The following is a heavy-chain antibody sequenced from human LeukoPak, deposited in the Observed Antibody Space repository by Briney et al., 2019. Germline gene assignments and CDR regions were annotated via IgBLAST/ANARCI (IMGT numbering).Heavy chain of an antibody. J-gene: IGHJ4*02. D-gene: IGHD3-22*01. CDR2: IYHSGST. Sequence: SETLSLTCTVSGGSISSYYWSWIRQPPGKGLEWIGYIYHSGSTYYNPSLKSRVTISVDRSKNQFSLKLSSVTAADTAVYYCARGGHYYDSSGYMDWGQGTLVTVSS. CDR1: GGSISSYY. CDR3: ARGGHYYDSSGYMD. V-gene: IGHV4-59*12.